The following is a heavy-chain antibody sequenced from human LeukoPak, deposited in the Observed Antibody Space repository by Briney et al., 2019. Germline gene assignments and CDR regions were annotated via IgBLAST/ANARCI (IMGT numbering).Heavy chain of an antibody. Sequence: PGGSLRLSCAPSGFTLSNYEMNWVRLTPGKGLEWISYITKGGATVLYAESVKGRFTISRDNANSSLYLQMNSLRAEDTAVYFCARLSVTITRRFDPWGQGTLVTVSS. CDR2: ITKGGATV. D-gene: IGHD4-17*01. CDR1: GFTLSNYE. V-gene: IGHV3-48*03. CDR3: ARLSVTITRRFDP. J-gene: IGHJ5*02.